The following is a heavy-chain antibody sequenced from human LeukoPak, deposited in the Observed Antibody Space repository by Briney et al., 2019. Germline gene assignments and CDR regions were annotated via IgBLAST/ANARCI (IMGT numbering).Heavy chain of an antibody. V-gene: IGHV3-30*18. J-gene: IGHJ4*02. CDR1: GFTFSGYG. CDR3: AKGGPYCSGGSCLSCFDS. CDR2: ISYDGSNK. Sequence: PGRSLRLSCVASGFTFSGYGMHWVRQAPGKGLDGVAVISYDGSNKYYADSVKGRFTISRDNSKNTLYLQVNSLRAEDTAVYYCAKGGPYCSGGSCLSCFDSWGQGTLVTVSS. D-gene: IGHD2-15*01.